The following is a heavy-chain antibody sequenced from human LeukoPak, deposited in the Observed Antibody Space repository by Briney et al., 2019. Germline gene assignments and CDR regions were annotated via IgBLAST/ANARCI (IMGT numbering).Heavy chain of an antibody. D-gene: IGHD2-2*01. J-gene: IGHJ4*02. CDR1: GYTFTSYD. V-gene: IGHV1-8*01. CDR2: MNPNSGNT. Sequence: EASVKVSCKASGYTFTSYDINWVRQATGQGLEWMGWMNPNSGNTGYAQKFQGRVTMTRNTSISTAYMELSSLRSEDTAVYYCVLRILELASAPVLPGVKSDYWGQGTLVTVSS. CDR3: VLRILELASAPVLPGVKSDY.